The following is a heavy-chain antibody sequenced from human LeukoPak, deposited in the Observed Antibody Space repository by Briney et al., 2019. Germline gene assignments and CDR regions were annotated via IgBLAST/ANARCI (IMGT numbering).Heavy chain of an antibody. Sequence: GASVKVSCKASGYTFTSYGISWVRQAPGQGLEWMGWISAYNGNTNYAQKLQGRVTMTTDTSTSTAYMELRSLRSDDTAVYYCAKEEGFRDFWSGYPLYYYYGMDVWGQGTTVTVSS. D-gene: IGHD3-3*01. CDR2: ISAYNGNT. J-gene: IGHJ6*02. CDR3: AKEEGFRDFWSGYPLYYYYGMDV. V-gene: IGHV1-18*01. CDR1: GYTFTSYG.